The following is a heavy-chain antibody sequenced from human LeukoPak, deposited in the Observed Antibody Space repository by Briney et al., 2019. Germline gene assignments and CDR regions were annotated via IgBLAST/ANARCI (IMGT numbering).Heavy chain of an antibody. V-gene: IGHV1-18*01. CDR3: ARRGYSSSWSYYYYYGMDV. D-gene: IGHD6-13*01. Sequence: GASVKVSCKASGYTFTSYGISWVRQAPGQGLEWMGRISAYNGNTNYAQKLQGRVTMTTDTSTSTAYMELRSLRSDDTAVYYCARRGYSSSWSYYYYYGMDVWGQGTTVTVSS. CDR1: GYTFTSYG. CDR2: ISAYNGNT. J-gene: IGHJ6*02.